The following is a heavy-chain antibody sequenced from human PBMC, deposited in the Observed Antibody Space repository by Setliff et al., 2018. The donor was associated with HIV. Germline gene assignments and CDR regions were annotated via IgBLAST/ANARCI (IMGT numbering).Heavy chain of an antibody. J-gene: IGHJ4*02. D-gene: IGHD3-16*02. Sequence: RASVKVSCKASGYSFTSYYVHWVRQAPGQGLEWMGIINPSGGTTSYAQKFQGRVTMTRDTSTSSVYMELRSLRSEDTAVYYCARAYYDSVWGSHRYRFYYFDYWGQGSLVTVSS. CDR1: GYSFTSYY. V-gene: IGHV1-46*01. CDR2: INPSGGTT. CDR3: ARAYYDSVWGSHRYRFYYFDY.